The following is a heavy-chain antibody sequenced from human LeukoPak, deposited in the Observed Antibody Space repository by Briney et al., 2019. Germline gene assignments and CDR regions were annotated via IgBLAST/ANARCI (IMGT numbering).Heavy chain of an antibody. V-gene: IGHV4-61*02. D-gene: IGHD6-25*01. J-gene: IGHJ3*02. CDR1: GCSISSGSYY. CDR3: ARDGTAAFGSGAFDI. CDR2: IYTSGST. Sequence: SETLSLTCTGSGCSISSGSYYWSWIRQPAGKGLEWIGRIYTSGSTNYNPSLKSRVTISKHTSKNQFSLKLTSVTAAGTAVYYCARDGTAAFGSGAFDIWGQGTMVTVSS.